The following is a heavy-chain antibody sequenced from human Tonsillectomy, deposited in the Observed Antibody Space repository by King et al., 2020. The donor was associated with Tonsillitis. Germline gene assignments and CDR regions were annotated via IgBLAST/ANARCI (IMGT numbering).Heavy chain of an antibody. J-gene: IGHJ3*02. D-gene: IGHD2-2*01. CDR1: GYTFTSYY. Sequence: QLVQSGAEVKKPGASVRVSCKASGYTFTSYYLHWVRQAPGQGLEWMGLINVSGGTTYAQKFQGRVTMTTDTSTSTVYVELSSLTSEDTAVYYCARVSTETDDVFDIWGQGTMVTVSS. CDR2: INVSGGT. V-gene: IGHV1-46*01. CDR3: ARVSTETDDVFDI.